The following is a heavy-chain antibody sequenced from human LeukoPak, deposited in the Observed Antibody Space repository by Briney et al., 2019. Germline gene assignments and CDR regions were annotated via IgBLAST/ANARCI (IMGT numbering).Heavy chain of an antibody. CDR1: GFTFSRFW. V-gene: IGHV3-74*01. J-gene: IGHJ4*02. Sequence: GGSLRLSCAASGFTFSRFWMHWVRQPPGKGLVWVSRIDTDGRTTTYADFVKGRFTISRDNAKNTVYLQINSLRAEDTAVYYCVTLNSFGNDYWGQGVLVTVSS. CDR3: VTLNSFGNDY. D-gene: IGHD5-18*01. CDR2: IDTDGRTT.